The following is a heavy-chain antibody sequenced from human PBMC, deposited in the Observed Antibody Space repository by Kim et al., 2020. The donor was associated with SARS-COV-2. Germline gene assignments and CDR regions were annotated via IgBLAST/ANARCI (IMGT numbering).Heavy chain of an antibody. D-gene: IGHD7-27*01. J-gene: IGHJ4*02. CDR3: ARDGFSGTGDTIYYFDY. CDR1: GFTFSDYY. V-gene: IGHV3-11*05. CDR2: ISSGSSYT. Sequence: GGSLRLSCAASGFTFSDYYMSWIRQAPGKGLEWVSHISSGSSYTNYADSVKGRFTISRDNAKNSLYLQMNSLTAEDTAVYYCARDGFSGTGDTIYYFDYWGQRTLVTVSS.